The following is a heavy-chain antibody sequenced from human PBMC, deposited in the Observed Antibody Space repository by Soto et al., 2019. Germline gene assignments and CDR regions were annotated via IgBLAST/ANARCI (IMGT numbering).Heavy chain of an antibody. J-gene: IGHJ4*02. CDR2: INAGNGNT. CDR1: GYTFSSHA. V-gene: IGHV1-3*01. CDR3: ARDGARITVFGVVYYFDY. Sequence: ASLKVSCQASGYTFSSHAMHWVRQAPGQRLEWMGWINAGNGNTKYSQNFQGRVAITRDTSASTAYMELRSLRSEDTAVYYCARDGARITVFGVVYYFDYWGQGTLVTVSS. D-gene: IGHD3-3*01.